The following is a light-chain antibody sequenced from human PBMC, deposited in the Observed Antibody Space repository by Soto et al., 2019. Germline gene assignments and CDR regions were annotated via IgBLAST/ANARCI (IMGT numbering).Light chain of an antibody. J-gene: IGKJ4*01. CDR3: HQYFGTPLT. CDR1: ESVFYRSNRKNF. CDR2: WAS. Sequence: IVMTQSPDSLAVSLGERATINCKSSESVFYRSNRKNFLAWYQQKSRQPPKLLISWASTRESGVPDRFSGSGSGTNFTLTIISLQAEDVAVYYCHQYFGTPLTFGGGTKVEVK. V-gene: IGKV4-1*01.